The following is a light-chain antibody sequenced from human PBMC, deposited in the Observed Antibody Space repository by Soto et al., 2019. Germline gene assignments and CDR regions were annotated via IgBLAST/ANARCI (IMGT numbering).Light chain of an antibody. CDR3: QQYGSSPRT. Sequence: EIVLTQSPGTLSLSPGERATLSCRASQSVSSSYLAWYQQKPGQAPRLLIYGASNRATGIPDRFSGSASGTHFTLTITRREPDDFAVYYCQQYGSSPRTFGQGPRLEIK. V-gene: IGKV3-20*01. CDR2: GAS. CDR1: QSVSSSY. J-gene: IGKJ5*01.